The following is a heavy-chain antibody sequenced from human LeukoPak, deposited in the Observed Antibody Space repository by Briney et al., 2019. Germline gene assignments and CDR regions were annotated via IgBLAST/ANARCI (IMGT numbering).Heavy chain of an antibody. J-gene: IGHJ4*02. CDR1: GGTFSSYT. CDR2: IIPILGIA. D-gene: IGHD3-22*01. V-gene: IGHV1-69*02. Sequence: ASVKVSCKASGGTFSSYTISWVRQAPGRGLEWMGRIIPILGIANYAQKFQGRVTITADKSTSTAYMELSSLRSEDTAVYYCARHYDSSGYPLDYWGQGTLVTVSS. CDR3: ARHYDSSGYPLDY.